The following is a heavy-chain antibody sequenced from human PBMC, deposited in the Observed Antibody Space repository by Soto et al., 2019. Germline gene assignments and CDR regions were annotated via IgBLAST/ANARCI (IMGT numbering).Heavy chain of an antibody. V-gene: IGHV1-3*01. Sequence: QVPLVQSGAEVKKPGASVKISCKASGYTFTRYTMNWVRQAPGQRLEWMGWINPDNGNTKSSQQFQDRVIITRDTSASTAYMDLSRLRSEDTAVYYCARGIATGQLAPWGQGTLVTVSS. CDR2: INPDNGNT. D-gene: IGHD2-15*01. J-gene: IGHJ5*02. CDR3: ARGIATGQLAP. CDR1: GYTFTRYT.